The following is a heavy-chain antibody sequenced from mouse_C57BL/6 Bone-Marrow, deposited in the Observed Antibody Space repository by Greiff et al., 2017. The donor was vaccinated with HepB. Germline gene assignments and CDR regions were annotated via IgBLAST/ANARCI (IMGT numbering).Heavy chain of an antibody. D-gene: IGHD1-1*01. J-gene: IGHJ1*03. V-gene: IGHV2-5*01. CDR3: AKPTVVASYWYFDV. Sequence: VKLQESGPGLVQPSQSLSITCTVSGFSLTSYGVHWVRQSPGKGLEWLGVIWRGGSTDYNAAFMSRLSITKDNSKSQVFFKMNSLQADDTAIYYCAKPTVVASYWYFDVWGTGTTVTVSS. CDR1: GFSLTSYG. CDR2: IWRGGST.